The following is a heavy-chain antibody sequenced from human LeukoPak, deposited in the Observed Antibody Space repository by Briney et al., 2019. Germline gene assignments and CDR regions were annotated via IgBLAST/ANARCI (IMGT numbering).Heavy chain of an antibody. D-gene: IGHD2-21*02. Sequence: GGSLRLSCAASGFTFSSYGMHWVRQAPGKGLEWVAVIWYDGSNKYYADSVKGRFTISRDNSKNTLYLQMNSLRAEDTAVYYCARDIGVKVTVWNFDLWGRGTLVTVSS. CDR2: IWYDGSNK. J-gene: IGHJ2*01. CDR1: GFTFSSYG. V-gene: IGHV3-30*19. CDR3: ARDIGVKVTVWNFDL.